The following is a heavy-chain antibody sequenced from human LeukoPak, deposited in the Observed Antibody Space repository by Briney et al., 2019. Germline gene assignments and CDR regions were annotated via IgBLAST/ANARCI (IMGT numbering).Heavy chain of an antibody. CDR3: ARGGGYYDILTGYSDPLDY. D-gene: IGHD3-9*01. Sequence: ASVKVSCKASGYTFTSYYMHWVRQAPGQGLEWMGIINPSGGSTSYAREFQGRVTMTRDTSTSTVYVELSSLRSEDTAVYYCARGGGYYDILTGYSDPLDYWGQGTLVTVSS. CDR1: GYTFTSYY. CDR2: INPSGGST. J-gene: IGHJ4*02. V-gene: IGHV1-46*01.